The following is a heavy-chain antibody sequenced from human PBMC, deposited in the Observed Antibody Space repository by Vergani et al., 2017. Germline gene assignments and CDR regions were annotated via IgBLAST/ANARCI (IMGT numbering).Heavy chain of an antibody. Sequence: EVQLLESGGNLVQPGGSLRLSCAASGFTFTNFAMTWVRQAPGEGLEWVSGISGSGGFTYYADSVKGRFTISRDNSKNTMFLQMNSLRVGDTAIYFCARGRGSSPTPRYFDYWGQGTLVTVSS. CDR3: ARGRGSSPTPRYFDY. J-gene: IGHJ4*02. CDR1: GFTFTNFA. D-gene: IGHD2-15*01. V-gene: IGHV3-23*01. CDR2: ISGSGGFT.